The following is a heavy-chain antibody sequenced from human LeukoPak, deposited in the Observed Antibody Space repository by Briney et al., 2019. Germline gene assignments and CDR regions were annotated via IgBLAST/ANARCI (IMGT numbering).Heavy chain of an antibody. D-gene: IGHD3-10*01. CDR2: IIPILGIA. V-gene: IGHV1-69*10. CDR3: ARGDGGSRVFDY. Sequence: SVKVSCKASGGTFSSYAISWVRQAPGQGLEWLGGIIPILGIANYAQKFKGRVTITADKSTSTDYMELSSLRYADPAVYSCARGDGGSRVFDYWGQGTLVTVSS. J-gene: IGHJ4*02. CDR1: GGTFSSYA.